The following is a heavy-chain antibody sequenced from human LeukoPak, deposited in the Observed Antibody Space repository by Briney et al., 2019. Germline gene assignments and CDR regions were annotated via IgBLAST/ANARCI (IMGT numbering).Heavy chain of an antibody. J-gene: IGHJ4*02. D-gene: IGHD3-10*01. Sequence: ASETLSLTCTVSGGSISSYYWSWIRQPPGKGLEWIGYIYYSGSTNYNPSLKSRVTISVDTSKNQFSLKLSSVTAADTAVYYCASTYYGSGSYLYYFDYWGQGTLVTVSS. CDR1: GGSISSYY. CDR2: IYYSGST. CDR3: ASTYYGSGSYLYYFDY. V-gene: IGHV4-59*01.